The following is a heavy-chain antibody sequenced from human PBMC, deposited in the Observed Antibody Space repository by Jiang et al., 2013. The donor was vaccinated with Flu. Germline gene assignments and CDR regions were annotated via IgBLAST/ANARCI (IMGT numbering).Heavy chain of an antibody. CDR2: IMGSGDSA. J-gene: IGHJ2*01. CDR1: GFIFSSYA. V-gene: IGHV3-23*01. D-gene: IGHD1-14*01. CDR3: AEGIGNTEPWYFDL. Sequence: QLLESGGGLVQPGGSLRLSCVASGFIFSSYAMGWVRQAPGKGLEWVSVIMGSGDSAYYADSVKDRFTISRDNSKNTLFLQTNSLRVDDTAVYYCAEGIGNTEPWYFDLWGRGTLVTVSS.